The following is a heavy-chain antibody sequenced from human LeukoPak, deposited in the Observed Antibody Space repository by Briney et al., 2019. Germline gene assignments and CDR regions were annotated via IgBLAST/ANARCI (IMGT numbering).Heavy chain of an antibody. D-gene: IGHD6-13*01. CDR3: ARVRPGRAAAGTGDAFDI. Sequence: SETLSLTCTVSGGSISSYYWSWIRQPPGKGLEWIGYIYYSGSTNYNPSLKSRVTMSVDTSKSQFCLKLSSVTAADTAVYYCARVRPGRAAAGTGDAFDIWGQGTMVTVSS. CDR1: GGSISSYY. V-gene: IGHV4-59*01. CDR2: IYYSGST. J-gene: IGHJ3*02.